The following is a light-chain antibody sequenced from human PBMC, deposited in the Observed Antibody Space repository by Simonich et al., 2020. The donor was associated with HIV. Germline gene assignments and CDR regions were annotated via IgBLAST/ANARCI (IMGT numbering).Light chain of an antibody. V-gene: IGKV2-28*01. CDR3: MQSIQLPPGT. Sequence: DIVMTQSPLSLPVTPGEPASISCRSSQSLLHSNGYNYLNWYLQKQGQSQQLLIYLGSNRASGVPDRFSGSGSGTDFTLKISRVEAEDVGVYYCMQSIQLPPGTFGQGTKLEIK. J-gene: IGKJ2*02. CDR2: LGS. CDR1: QSLLHSNGYNY.